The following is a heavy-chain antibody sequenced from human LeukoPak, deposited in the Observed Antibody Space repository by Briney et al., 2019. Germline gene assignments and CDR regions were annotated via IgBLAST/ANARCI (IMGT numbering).Heavy chain of an antibody. J-gene: IGHJ4*02. Sequence: PSETLSLTCTVSGGSISSYYRSWIRQPPGKGLEWIGYIYYSGSTNYNPSLKSRVTISVDTSKNQFSLKLSSVTAADTAVYYCARKYYDILTGYWYFDYWGQGTLVTVSS. CDR2: IYYSGST. CDR1: GGSISSYY. CDR3: ARKYYDILTGYWYFDY. D-gene: IGHD3-9*01. V-gene: IGHV4-59*01.